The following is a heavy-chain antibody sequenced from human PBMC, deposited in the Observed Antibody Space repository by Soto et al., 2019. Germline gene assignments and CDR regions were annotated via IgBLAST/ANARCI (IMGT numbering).Heavy chain of an antibody. CDR3: ERAGTTMVRGVISGWFDP. CDR1: GCSISSYY. Sequence: SETLSLTCTVSGCSISSYYWSWIRQPPGKGLERIGYIYYSGSTNYNPSIKSRITKSVDTSKNQFSLKMSSVTAADTAVYKCERAGTTMVRGVISGWFDPWGRVTLFTVAS. J-gene: IGHJ5*02. CDR2: IYYSGST. D-gene: IGHD3-10*01. V-gene: IGHV4-59*01.